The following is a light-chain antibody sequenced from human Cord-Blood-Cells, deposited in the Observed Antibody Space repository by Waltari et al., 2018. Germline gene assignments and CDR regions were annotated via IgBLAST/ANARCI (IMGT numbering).Light chain of an antibody. J-gene: IGLJ1*01. Sequence: QSALTQPASVSGSPGQSLTISCTGTSSDVGGYNYVSWYQQHPGKAPKLMIYDVSKRPSGVSNRFSGSKSGNTASLTISGLQAEDEADYYCCSYGVFGTGTKVTVL. CDR2: DVS. V-gene: IGLV2-14*01. CDR3: CSYGV. CDR1: SSDVGGYNY.